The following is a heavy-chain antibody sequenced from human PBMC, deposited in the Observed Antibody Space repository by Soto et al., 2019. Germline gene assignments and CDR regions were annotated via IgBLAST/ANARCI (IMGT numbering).Heavy chain of an antibody. D-gene: IGHD4-17*01. CDR2: IYYSGST. CDR1: GGSISSYY. CDR3: AREGTHYDYYYYGMDV. Sequence: SETLSLTCTVSGGSISSYYWSWIRQPPGKGLEWIGYIYYSGSTNYNPSLKSRVTISVDTSKNQFSLKLSSVTAADTAVYYCAREGTHYDYYYYGMDVWGQGTTVTVSS. J-gene: IGHJ6*02. V-gene: IGHV4-59*01.